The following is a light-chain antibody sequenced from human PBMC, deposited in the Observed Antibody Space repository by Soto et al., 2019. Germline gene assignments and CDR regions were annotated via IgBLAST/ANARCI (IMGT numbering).Light chain of an antibody. CDR3: HHFNSYPLT. Sequence: DIQMTQSPSTLSASVGDRVTITCRASQAIRSRLAWSQQKPGKALKLLIYEASSLESGVPSRFSGSGSGTEFTLTISSLQPDDFATYYCHHFNSYPLTFGGGTKVEIK. CDR2: EAS. V-gene: IGKV1-5*03. CDR1: QAIRSR. J-gene: IGKJ4*01.